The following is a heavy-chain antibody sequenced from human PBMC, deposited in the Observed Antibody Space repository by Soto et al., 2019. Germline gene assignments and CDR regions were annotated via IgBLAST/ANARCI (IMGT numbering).Heavy chain of an antibody. Sequence: QITLKESGPTLVKPTQTLTLTCTFSGFSLSTSGVGVGWIRQPPGKALEWLALIYWDDAKRYSPSLQSRLTITNDTSKNQVVLTMTNMDPVDTATYYSAHRRVTIFGVAGGDVWGKGTTATVSS. V-gene: IGHV2-5*02. CDR3: AHRRVTIFGVAGGDV. CDR1: GFSLSTSGVG. J-gene: IGHJ6*04. CDR2: IYWDDAK. D-gene: IGHD3-3*01.